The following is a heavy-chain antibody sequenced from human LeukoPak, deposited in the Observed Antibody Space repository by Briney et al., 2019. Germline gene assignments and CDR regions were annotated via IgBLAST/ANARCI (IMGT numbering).Heavy chain of an antibody. D-gene: IGHD6-13*01. CDR3: AREKEETAAGFGDAFDI. CDR1: GGSISSYY. V-gene: IGHV4-59*01. Sequence: SETLSLTCTVSGGSISSYYWSWLRQPPGKGLEWIGYIYYSGSTNYNPSLKSRVTISVDTSKNQFSLKLSSVTAADTAVYYCAREKEETAAGFGDAFDIWGQGTMVTVSS. J-gene: IGHJ3*02. CDR2: IYYSGST.